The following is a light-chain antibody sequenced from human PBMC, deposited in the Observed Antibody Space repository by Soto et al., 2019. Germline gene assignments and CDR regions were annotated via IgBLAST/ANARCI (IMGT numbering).Light chain of an antibody. J-gene: IGLJ1*01. CDR1: STDVGGYNY. V-gene: IGLV2-14*01. Sequence: SVLTPPASVSGSPGQSIAISCTGTSTDVGGYNYVSWYQHHSGKAPKLLIYEVTNRPSGISDRFSGSKSVNTASLTISGLQAEDESDYYCGSYSSTDTPFVFGTGTKVTVL. CDR2: EVT. CDR3: GSYSSTDTPFV.